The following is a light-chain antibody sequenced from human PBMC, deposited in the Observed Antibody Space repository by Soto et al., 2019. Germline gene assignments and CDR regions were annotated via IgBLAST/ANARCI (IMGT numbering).Light chain of an antibody. Sequence: EIVLTQSPGTLSLSPGESTTLSCRASQSVGRNFLAWYQQKPGRAPRLLIHGASYRDTGIPDRFSGSGSETDFTLTISRLEPEDSAVYYCHQYAASPLTFGGGTKVEIK. CDR3: HQYAASPLT. CDR1: QSVGRNF. V-gene: IGKV3-20*01. J-gene: IGKJ4*01. CDR2: GAS.